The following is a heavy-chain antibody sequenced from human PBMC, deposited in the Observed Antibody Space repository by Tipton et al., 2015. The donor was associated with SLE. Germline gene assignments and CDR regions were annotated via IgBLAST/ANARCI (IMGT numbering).Heavy chain of an antibody. CDR2: TYYSGST. CDR1: GGSISSNY. Sequence: TLSLTCTVSGGSISSNYWSWIRQPPGKGLEWISYTYYSGSTNYNPSLKSRVTISVDTSKDQFSLKLSSVTAADTAVYYCALGSSWSPEYFQHWGQGTLVTVSS. V-gene: IGHV4-59*01. D-gene: IGHD6-13*01. J-gene: IGHJ1*01. CDR3: ALGSSWSPEYFQH.